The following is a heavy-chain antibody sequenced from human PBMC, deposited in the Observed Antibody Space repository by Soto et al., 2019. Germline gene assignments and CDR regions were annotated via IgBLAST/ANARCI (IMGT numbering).Heavy chain of an antibody. CDR1: GYTFTSYA. V-gene: IGHV1-3*01. CDR3: ARGLNGYLHYFDY. D-gene: IGHD1-1*01. CDR2: INAGNGNT. Sequence: ASVKVSCKASGYTFTSYAMHWVRQAPGQRLEWKGWINAGNGNTKYSQKFQGRVTITRDTSASTAYMELSSLRSEDTAVYYCARGLNGYLHYFDYWGQGTPVTVSS. J-gene: IGHJ4*02.